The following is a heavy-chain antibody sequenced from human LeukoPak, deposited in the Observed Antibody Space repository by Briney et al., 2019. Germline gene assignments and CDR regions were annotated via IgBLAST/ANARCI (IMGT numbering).Heavy chain of an antibody. CDR2: IKSDGTSA. V-gene: IGHV3-74*01. J-gene: IGHJ4*02. Sequence: GGSLRLSCAASTSTGLVWMDWVRKAPGKGLVWVARIKSDGTSANYADSVRGRFTISRDDAKNTLYLLMNSLGDEDTAVYYCARALIGYYFDYWGQGTLVTVSS. CDR1: TSTGLVW. D-gene: IGHD2-8*01. CDR3: ARALIGYYFDY.